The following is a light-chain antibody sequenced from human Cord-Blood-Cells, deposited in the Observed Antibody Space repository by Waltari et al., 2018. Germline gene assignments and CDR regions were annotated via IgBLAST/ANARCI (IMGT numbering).Light chain of an antibody. CDR2: DVS. CDR3: SSYTSSSTYV. J-gene: IGLJ1*01. V-gene: IGLV2-14*03. CDR1: SHDVGGYNY. Sequence: QSALNQHASVSGSPGPSITISCPRTSHDVGGYNYVSWYQQHPGKAPKLMIYDVSNRPSGVSNRFSGSKSGNTASLTISGLQAEDEADYYCSSYTSSSTYVFGTGTKVTVL.